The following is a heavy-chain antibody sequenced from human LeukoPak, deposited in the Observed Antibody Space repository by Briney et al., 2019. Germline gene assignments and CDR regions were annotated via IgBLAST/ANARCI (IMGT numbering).Heavy chain of an antibody. V-gene: IGHV4-59*08. Sequence: PSKTLSLTCTVSGGSISSYYWSWIRQPPGKGLEWIGYIYYSGSTNYNPSLKSRVTISVDTSKNQFSLKLSSVTAADTAVYYCARTGYCSGGSCYPGWFDPWGQGTLVTVSS. CDR2: IYYSGST. CDR1: GGSISSYY. J-gene: IGHJ5*02. D-gene: IGHD2-15*01. CDR3: ARTGYCSGGSCYPGWFDP.